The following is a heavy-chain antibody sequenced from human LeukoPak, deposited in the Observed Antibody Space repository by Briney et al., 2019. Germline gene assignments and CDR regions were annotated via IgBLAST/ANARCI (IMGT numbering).Heavy chain of an antibody. J-gene: IGHJ1*01. D-gene: IGHD6-19*01. CDR3: ATGYSSGWYFYFQH. CDR2: IKQDGSEK. CDR1: GFTFSSYA. Sequence: GGSLRLSCAASGFTFSSYAMHWVRQAPGKGLEWVANIKQDGSEKNYVDSVKGRFTISRDNAKNSLSLRMNSLSAEDTAVYYCATGYSSGWYFYFQHWGQGSLVSVSS. V-gene: IGHV3-7*01.